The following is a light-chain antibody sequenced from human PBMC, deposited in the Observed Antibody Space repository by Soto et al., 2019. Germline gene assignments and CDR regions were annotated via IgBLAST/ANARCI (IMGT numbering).Light chain of an antibody. CDR3: SSYTRSSTRV. V-gene: IGLV2-14*01. Sequence: QSVLTQPASVSGSPGQSITISCTGTSSDVGAYNYVSWYQQHPGKAPKLMTYEVSNRPSGLSNRFSGSKSGTTAPSIISGHQAEDEADYYYSSYTRSSTRVFGTGTKVTV. CDR1: SSDVGAYNY. J-gene: IGLJ1*01. CDR2: EVS.